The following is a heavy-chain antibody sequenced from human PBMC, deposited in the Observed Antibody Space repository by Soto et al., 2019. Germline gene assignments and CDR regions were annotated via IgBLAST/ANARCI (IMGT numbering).Heavy chain of an antibody. CDR1: GFTFRNFG. D-gene: IGHD2-21*01. J-gene: IGHJ4*02. V-gene: IGHV3-33*06. CDR2: IWYDGSNE. CDR3: AKASEPDIVGSPGFDY. Sequence: HPGGSLRLSCAASGFTFRNFGMHWVRQAPGKGLEWVAVIWYDGSNEYYIDSVKGRFTSSRDDSKNMLYLQMNSLRTEDTAVYFCAKASEPDIVGSPGFDYWGQGALVTVSS.